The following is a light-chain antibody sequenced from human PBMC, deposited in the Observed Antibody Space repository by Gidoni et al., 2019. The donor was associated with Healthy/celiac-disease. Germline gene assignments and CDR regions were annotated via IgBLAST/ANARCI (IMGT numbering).Light chain of an antibody. CDR1: QSVSINF. V-gene: IGKV3-20*01. J-gene: IGKJ4*01. Sequence: EIVLTQSPGTLSLSPGERATLSCRASQSVSINFLAWYQQKPGQAPRLLIYGASSRATGIPDRFSGSGSGTDFTLTISRLEPEDFAVYYCQQYCSSPKITFGGGTKVEIK. CDR3: QQYCSSPKIT. CDR2: GAS.